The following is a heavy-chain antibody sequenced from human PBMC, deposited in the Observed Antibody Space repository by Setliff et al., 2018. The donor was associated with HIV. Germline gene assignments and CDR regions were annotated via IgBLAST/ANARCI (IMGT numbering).Heavy chain of an antibody. CDR3: ASVSYYDSSGYYDYWYFDL. CDR1: GGTFSSYA. V-gene: IGHV1-69*06. Sequence: SVKVSCKASGGTFSSYAISWVRQAPGQGLEWMGRIIPMFGTANYAQKFQGRVTITADKSTSTAYMELSSLRSEDTAVYYCASVSYYDSSGYYDYWYFDLWGRGTLVTVSS. CDR2: IIPMFGTA. J-gene: IGHJ2*01. D-gene: IGHD3-22*01.